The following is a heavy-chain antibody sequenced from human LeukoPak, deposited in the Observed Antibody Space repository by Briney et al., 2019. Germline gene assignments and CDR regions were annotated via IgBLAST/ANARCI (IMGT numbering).Heavy chain of an antibody. CDR1: GFSFSTYD. CDR3: AKRGSGYYPFDY. CDR2: IDVSGVHI. V-gene: IGHV3-23*01. J-gene: IGHJ4*02. Sequence: GGSLRLSCAASGFSFSTYDMNWVRQAPGKGLEWVSGIDVSGVHIYYTDSVKGRFTISRDNSKNTQYLQMNSLRAEDTALYYCAKRGSGYYPFDYWGQGTLVTVSS. D-gene: IGHD3-22*01.